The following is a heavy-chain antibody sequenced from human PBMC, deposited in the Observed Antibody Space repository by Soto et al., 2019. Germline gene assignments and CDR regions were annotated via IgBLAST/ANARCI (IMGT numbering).Heavy chain of an antibody. J-gene: IGHJ4*02. V-gene: IGHV1-2*02. Sequence: QVHLEQSGAEVKRPGDSVKVSCKASGYTFTDYHIHWVRQAPGQGLEWVGRITPQSGEIYSSPKFRGRVTLTRDTSISTAYMELTTLRFDDTAVYYCPRAPILGPTGDLDYWGQGTLATVSS. CDR1: GYTFTDYH. CDR3: PRAPILGPTGDLDY. CDR2: ITPQSGEI. D-gene: IGHD1-26*01.